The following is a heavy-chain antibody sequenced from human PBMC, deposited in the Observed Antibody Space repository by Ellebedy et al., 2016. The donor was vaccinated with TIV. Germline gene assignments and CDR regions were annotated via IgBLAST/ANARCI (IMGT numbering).Heavy chain of an antibody. J-gene: IGHJ4*02. Sequence: SETLSLTXAVYGGTFNGYYWTWFRQPPGKGLEWIGYIYYSGSTFYNPSLKSRLTMSVDTSKNQFSLKLSSVTAADTAVYYCARDFKILQWFSGGFDSWGQGTLVTVSS. D-gene: IGHD3-3*01. CDR3: ARDFKILQWFSGGFDS. CDR2: IYYSGST. V-gene: IGHV4-30-4*01. CDR1: GGTFNGYY.